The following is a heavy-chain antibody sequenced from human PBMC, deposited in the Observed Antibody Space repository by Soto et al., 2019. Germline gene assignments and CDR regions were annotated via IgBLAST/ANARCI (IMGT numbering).Heavy chain of an antibody. CDR3: ARHFVTALTEYYFDF. D-gene: IGHD2-21*02. Sequence: QLQLQESGPGLVKPSETLSLTCTVSGGSMRSTASYWGWIRQPPGKGLEWIGSIYYSGSTLDNPSLKSRVTTSVDTSKNQFSLRLTSVTAADTAVYYCARHFVTALTEYYFDFWGQGTLVTVSS. V-gene: IGHV4-39*01. CDR2: IYYSGST. J-gene: IGHJ4*02. CDR1: GGSMRSTASY.